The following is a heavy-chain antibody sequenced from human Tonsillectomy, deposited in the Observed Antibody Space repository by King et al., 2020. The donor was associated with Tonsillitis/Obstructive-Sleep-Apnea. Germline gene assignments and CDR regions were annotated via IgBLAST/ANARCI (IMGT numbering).Heavy chain of an antibody. CDR2: LDGEDDK. CDR3: ARWTTVTNVDY. J-gene: IGHJ4*02. V-gene: IGHV2-70*11. CDR1: GFSLSTSGVC. Sequence: TLKESGPALVKPTQTLTLTCTFSGFSLSTSGVCVSWVRQPPGKSLEWLARLDGEDDKYYSTSLKTRLTISKDHSKNQVVLTMTNMDPVDTATYYCARWTTVTNVDYWGQGTLVTVSS. D-gene: IGHD4-17*01.